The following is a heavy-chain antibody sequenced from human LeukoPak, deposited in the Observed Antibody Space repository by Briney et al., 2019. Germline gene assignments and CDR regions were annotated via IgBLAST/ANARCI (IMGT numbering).Heavy chain of an antibody. CDR3: ACEGDHYDILTGQNWFDP. Sequence: SVKVSCKASGFTFTSSAVQWVRPARGQRLDWIGWIVVGSGNTNYAQKFQERVTMSRDMSTSPDYMELSSLRSEDTAVYYCACEGDHYDILTGQNWFDPWGQGNLVTVSS. J-gene: IGHJ5*02. CDR1: GFTFTSSA. V-gene: IGHV1-58*01. D-gene: IGHD3-9*01. CDR2: IVVGSGNT.